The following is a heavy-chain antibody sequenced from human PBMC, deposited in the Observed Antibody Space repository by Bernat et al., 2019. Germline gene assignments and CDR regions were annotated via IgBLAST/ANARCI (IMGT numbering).Heavy chain of an antibody. CDR3: ARDRSTMVRGVTYAYYYGMDV. V-gene: IGHV3-33*01. CDR1: GFTFSSYG. D-gene: IGHD3-10*01. Sequence: QVQLVESGGGVVQPGRSLRLSCAAPGFTFSSYGMHWVRQAPGKGLEWVAVIWYDGSNKYYADSVKGRFTISRVNSKNTLYLQMNSLRAEDTAVYYCARDRSTMVRGVTYAYYYGMDVWGQGTTVTVSS. J-gene: IGHJ6*02. CDR2: IWYDGSNK.